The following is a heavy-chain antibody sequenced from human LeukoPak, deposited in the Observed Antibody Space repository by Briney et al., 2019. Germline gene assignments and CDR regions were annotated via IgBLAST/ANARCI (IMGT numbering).Heavy chain of an antibody. V-gene: IGHV3-48*01. CDR2: ISSSISTM. D-gene: IGHD3-22*01. CDR1: GFTFSTYS. CDR3: ARGGRYYDSSGLHDY. J-gene: IGHJ4*02. Sequence: GGSLRLSCAASGFTFSTYSMNWVRQAPGKGLEWVSYISSSISTMYYADSVEGRFTISRDNAKTSLYLQMNSLRAEDTAVYYCARGGRYYDSSGLHDYWGQGTLVTVSS.